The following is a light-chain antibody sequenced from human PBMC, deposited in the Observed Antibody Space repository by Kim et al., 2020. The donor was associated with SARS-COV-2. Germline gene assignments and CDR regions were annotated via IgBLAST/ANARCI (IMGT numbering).Light chain of an antibody. J-gene: IGLJ2*01. CDR1: SSNIGGNS. CDR3: AAWDDSLNGVV. Sequence: QSVLTQPPSASGTPGQRVTISCFGSSSNIGGNSVNWYQQLPGTAPKLLIYNDNQWPSGVPDRFSGSKSGTSASLAISGLQSEDEADYYCAAWDDSLNGVVFGGGTQLTVL. V-gene: IGLV1-44*01. CDR2: NDN.